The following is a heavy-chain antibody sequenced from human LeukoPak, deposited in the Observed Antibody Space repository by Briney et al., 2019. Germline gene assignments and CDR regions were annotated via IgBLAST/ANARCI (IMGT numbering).Heavy chain of an antibody. V-gene: IGHV1-46*01. CDR2: INPSGGST. J-gene: IGHJ4*02. D-gene: IGHD3-10*01. CDR1: GYTFTNYY. Sequence: ASVKVSCKTSGYTFTNYYMHWVRQAPGQGLEWMGIINPSGGSTTYAQKFQGRVTMTTDTSTSTVYMDLSSLRSEDTAIYYCARAYGSGNYNHFDYWGQGTLVTVSS. CDR3: ARAYGSGNYNHFDY.